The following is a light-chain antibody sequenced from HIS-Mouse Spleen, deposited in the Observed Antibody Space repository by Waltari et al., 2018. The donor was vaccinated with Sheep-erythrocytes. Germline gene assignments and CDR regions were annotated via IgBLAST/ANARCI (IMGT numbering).Light chain of an antibody. J-gene: IGLJ1*01. CDR3: YSTDSSGNHRV. CDR1: ALPKKY. Sequence: SYELTQPPSVSVSPGQTARITCSGDALPKKYAYWYQQKSGQAPVLVIYEERKRPSGIPERFSGSSSGTMATLTISGAQVEDEADYYCYSTDSSGNHRVFGTGTKVTVL. V-gene: IGLV3-10*01. CDR2: EER.